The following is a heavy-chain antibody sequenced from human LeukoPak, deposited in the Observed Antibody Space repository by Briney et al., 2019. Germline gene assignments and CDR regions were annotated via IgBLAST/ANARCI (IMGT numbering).Heavy chain of an antibody. CDR2: INHSGST. D-gene: IGHD3-3*01. CDR3: ARVVIIYYYYYYMDV. CDR1: GGSFSGYY. J-gene: IGHJ6*03. V-gene: IGHV4-34*01. Sequence: PSETLSLTCAVYGGSFSGYYWSWIRQPPGKGLEWIGEINHSGSTNYNPSLKSRVTILVDTSKNQFSLKLSSVTAADTAVYYCARVVIIYYYYYYMDVWGKGTTVTVSS.